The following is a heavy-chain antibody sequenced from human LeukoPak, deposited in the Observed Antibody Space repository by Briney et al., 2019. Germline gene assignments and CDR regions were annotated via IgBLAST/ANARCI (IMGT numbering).Heavy chain of an antibody. CDR1: GYTFTAYY. CDR2: INPNSGGT. CDR3: ARGTPQQWLGYDYGMDV. J-gene: IGHJ6*02. Sequence: ASVKVSCKASGYTFTAYYMHWVRQAPGQGLEWMGWINPNSGGTNYAQKFQGRVTMTRDTSISTAYMELSRLRSDDTAVYYCARGTPQQWLGYDYGMDVWGQGTTVTVSS. D-gene: IGHD6-19*01. V-gene: IGHV1-2*02.